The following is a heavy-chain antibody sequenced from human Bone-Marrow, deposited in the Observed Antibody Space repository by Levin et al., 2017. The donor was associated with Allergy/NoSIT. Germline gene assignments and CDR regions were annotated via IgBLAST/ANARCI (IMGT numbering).Heavy chain of an antibody. CDR3: ARGVSTSQYGSGTYSYFDH. V-gene: IGHV4-30-2*01. CDR1: GGSISSGDYS. J-gene: IGHJ4*02. Sequence: PSETLSLTCVVSGGSISSGDYSWSWIRQPPGKALEWIGYIYHTGTTEYSPSFESRVTISGDRTTNRVSLKLTSVTAADTALYFCARGVSTSQYGSGTYSYFDHWGQGALVTVSS. CDR2: IYHTGTT. D-gene: IGHD3-10*01.